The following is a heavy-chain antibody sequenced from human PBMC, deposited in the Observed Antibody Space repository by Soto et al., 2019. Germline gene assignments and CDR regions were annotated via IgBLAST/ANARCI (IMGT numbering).Heavy chain of an antibody. Sequence: QVQLVQSGAEVKKPGASVKVSCKASGYTFTSYAMHWVRQAPGQRLEWMGWINAGNGNTKYSQKFQGRVTITRDTSASTTYMELSSLRSEDTAVYYCARDIRTIFVGVTVSYYYYGMDVWGQGSTFIVSS. CDR1: GYTFTSYA. V-gene: IGHV1-3*01. CDR3: ARDIRTIFVGVTVSYYYYGMDV. J-gene: IGHJ6*02. CDR2: INAGNGNT. D-gene: IGHD3-3*01.